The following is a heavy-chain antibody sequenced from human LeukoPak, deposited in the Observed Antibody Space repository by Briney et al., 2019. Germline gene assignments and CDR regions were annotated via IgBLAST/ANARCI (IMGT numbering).Heavy chain of an antibody. Sequence: ASVKVSCKASGYTFTGYYMHWVRQAPGQVLVWMGWINPNSGGTNYAQKFQGRVTMTRDTSISTAYMELSRLRSDDTAVYYCARDRITMIAGAFDIWGQGTMVTVSS. CDR1: GYTFTGYY. CDR2: INPNSGGT. CDR3: ARDRITMIAGAFDI. V-gene: IGHV1-2*02. J-gene: IGHJ3*02. D-gene: IGHD3-22*01.